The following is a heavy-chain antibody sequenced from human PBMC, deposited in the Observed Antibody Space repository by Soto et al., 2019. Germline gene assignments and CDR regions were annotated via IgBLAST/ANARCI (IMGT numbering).Heavy chain of an antibody. V-gene: IGHV1-18*04. Sequence: QVQLVQSGAEVKKPGASVKVSCKASGYSFTSNGLSWVRQAPGQGLEWMGWISPYNGDTSYAQNLQGRVTMTTDTSTSTAYMELRSLRAADTAMYYCARVGGSTGTTSYSGMDVWGQGTSVTVSS. CDR3: ARVGGSTGTTSYSGMDV. CDR2: ISPYNGDT. J-gene: IGHJ6*02. CDR1: GYSFTSNG. D-gene: IGHD4-17*01.